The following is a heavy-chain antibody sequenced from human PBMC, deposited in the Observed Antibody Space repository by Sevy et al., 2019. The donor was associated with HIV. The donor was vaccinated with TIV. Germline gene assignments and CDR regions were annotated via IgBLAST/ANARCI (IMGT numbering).Heavy chain of an antibody. Sequence: GGSLRLSCAASGLTFSTYGMHWVRQAPGKGLEWVSYISSSSSTIYYADSVKGRFTISRDNAKNSLYLQMNSLRDEDTAVYYCARAGYYGSGSYSGWFDPWGQGTLVTVSS. D-gene: IGHD3-10*01. CDR3: ARAGYYGSGSYSGWFDP. J-gene: IGHJ5*02. V-gene: IGHV3-48*02. CDR2: ISSSSSTI. CDR1: GLTFSTYG.